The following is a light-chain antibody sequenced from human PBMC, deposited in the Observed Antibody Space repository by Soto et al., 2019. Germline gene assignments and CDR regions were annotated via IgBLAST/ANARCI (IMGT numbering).Light chain of an antibody. V-gene: IGKV3-15*01. CDR3: QQYNNWTRT. CDR2: GAS. Sequence: EIVITQSPATLSVSPGERATLSCRASQSVRSDLAWYRQKPGQAPRLLIYGASTRETGIPARFSGSGAGTECTLTINSLQSEDVEVDYCQQYNNWTRTFGQGTKVDI. CDR1: QSVRSD. J-gene: IGKJ1*01.